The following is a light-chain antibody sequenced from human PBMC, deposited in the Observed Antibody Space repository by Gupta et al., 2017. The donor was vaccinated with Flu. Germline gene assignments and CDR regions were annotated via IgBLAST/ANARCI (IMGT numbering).Light chain of an antibody. V-gene: IGLV2-11*01. Sequence: VTISCTGTSSDVGGYNYVSWYQQHPGKAPKLMIYDVSKRPSGVPDRCSGSKSGNTASLTISGLQAEDEADYYCCSYAGSYTFYVFGTGTKVTVL. CDR1: SSDVGGYNY. CDR3: CSYAGSYTFYV. CDR2: DVS. J-gene: IGLJ1*01.